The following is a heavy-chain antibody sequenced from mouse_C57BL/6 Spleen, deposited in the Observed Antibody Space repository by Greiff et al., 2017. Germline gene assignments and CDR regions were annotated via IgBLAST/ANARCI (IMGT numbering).Heavy chain of an antibody. CDR1: GYTFTSYW. Sequence: VQLQQPGAELVMPGASVKLSCKASGYTFTSYWMHWVKQRPGQGLEWIGEIDPSDSYTNYNQTFKGKSTLTVDKSSSTAYMQLSSLTSEDSAVYYCARRYYYGSRGYFDVWGTGTTVTVSS. CDR3: ARRYYYGSRGYFDV. J-gene: IGHJ1*03. V-gene: IGHV1-69*01. CDR2: IDPSDSYT. D-gene: IGHD1-1*01.